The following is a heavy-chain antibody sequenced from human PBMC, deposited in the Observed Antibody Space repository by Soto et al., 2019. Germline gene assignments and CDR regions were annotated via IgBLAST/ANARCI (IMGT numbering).Heavy chain of an antibody. CDR3: AHSRWVYCSTTSCPYYFDY. CDR1: GFSLSTSGVR. V-gene: IGHV2-5*02. Sequence: SGPTLVNPTQTLTLTCTFSGFSLSTSGVRVGWIRQPPGKALERLALIYWDDDKRYSPSLKSRLTITKDTSKNQVVLTMTNMDPVDTATYYCAHSRWVYCSTTSCPYYFDYWGQGTLVTVSS. J-gene: IGHJ4*02. D-gene: IGHD2-2*01. CDR2: IYWDDDK.